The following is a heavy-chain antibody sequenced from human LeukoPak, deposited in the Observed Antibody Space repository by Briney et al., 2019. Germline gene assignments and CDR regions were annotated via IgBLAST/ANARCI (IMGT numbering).Heavy chain of an antibody. V-gene: IGHV3-30*01. D-gene: IGHD1-26*01. J-gene: IGHJ4*02. CDR2: ISYDGSNK. CDR1: GFTFSSYA. Sequence: GGSLRLSCAASGFTFSSYAMHWVRQAPGKGLEWVAVISYDGSNKYYADSVKGRFTISRDNSKNTLYLQMNSLRAEDTAVYYCARAPRPWELLRPPFDYWGQGTLVTVSS. CDR3: ARAPRPWELLRPPFDY.